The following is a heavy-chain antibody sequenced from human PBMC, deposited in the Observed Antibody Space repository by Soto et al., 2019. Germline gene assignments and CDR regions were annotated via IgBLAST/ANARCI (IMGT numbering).Heavy chain of an antibody. V-gene: IGHV3-23*04. D-gene: IGHD4-17*01. CDR2: ISDTSIDT. Sequence: EVQLVESGGALVQPGGSLRLSCVASRFTFGDYPMNWVRQAPGKGLERVSGISDTSIDTYYADSVKGRFTISRDNSQSMLFLHMSSLRAEDTALYYCAKTAATPFGDFGFDRWGQGTLVTVSS. CDR1: RFTFGDYP. J-gene: IGHJ5*02. CDR3: AKTAATPFGDFGFDR.